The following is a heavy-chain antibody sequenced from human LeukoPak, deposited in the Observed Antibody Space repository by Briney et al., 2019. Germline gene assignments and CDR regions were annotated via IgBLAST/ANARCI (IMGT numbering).Heavy chain of an antibody. CDR1: GFTFDDYA. CDR2: ISWNSGSI. Sequence: GRSLRVSCAASGFTFDDYAMHWVRQAPGNGLEWVSGISWNSGSIGYADSVKGRFTISRDNAKNSLYLQMNSLRAEDTALYYCAKGHYYGSGIYDYWGQGTLVTVSS. CDR3: AKGHYYGSGIYDY. J-gene: IGHJ4*02. D-gene: IGHD3-10*01. V-gene: IGHV3-9*01.